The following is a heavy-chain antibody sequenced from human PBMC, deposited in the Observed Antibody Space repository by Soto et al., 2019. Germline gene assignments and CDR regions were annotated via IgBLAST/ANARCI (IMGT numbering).Heavy chain of an antibody. J-gene: IGHJ5*02. V-gene: IGHV4-59*12. Sequence: PSETLSLTCTIFGGSIDSYYWSWIRQAPGKGLEWIGHISDRGTTTYNPSLGSRVTISVDTSRNLFSLKLSSVTVADTAVYFCARDRWTSRANWLDPWGPGTLVTVSS. CDR1: GGSIDSYY. CDR2: ISDRGTT. CDR3: ARDRWTSRANWLDP. D-gene: IGHD3-16*02.